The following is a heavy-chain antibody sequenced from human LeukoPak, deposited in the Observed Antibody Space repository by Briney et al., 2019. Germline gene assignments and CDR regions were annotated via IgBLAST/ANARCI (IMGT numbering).Heavy chain of an antibody. Sequence: ASVKVSCKASGYTFTSYGISWARQAPGQGLEWMGWISAYNGNTNYAQKLQGRVTMATDTSTSTAYMELRSLRSDDTAVYYCARDLVGATADYWGQGTLVTVSS. CDR1: GYTFTSYG. D-gene: IGHD1-26*01. CDR2: ISAYNGNT. V-gene: IGHV1-18*01. J-gene: IGHJ4*02. CDR3: ARDLVGATADY.